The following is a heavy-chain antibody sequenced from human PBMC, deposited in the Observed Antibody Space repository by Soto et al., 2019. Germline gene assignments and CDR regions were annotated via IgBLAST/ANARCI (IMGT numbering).Heavy chain of an antibody. Sequence: GGSLRLSCAASGFSFSSYAMSWVRQAPGKGLEWVSAISGSGGSTYYADSVKGRFTISRDNSKNTLYLQMNSLRAEDTAVYYCAKVFRPYGDPRRGAFDIWGQGTMVTVSS. V-gene: IGHV3-23*01. J-gene: IGHJ3*02. CDR3: AKVFRPYGDPRRGAFDI. CDR2: ISGSGGST. D-gene: IGHD4-17*01. CDR1: GFSFSSYA.